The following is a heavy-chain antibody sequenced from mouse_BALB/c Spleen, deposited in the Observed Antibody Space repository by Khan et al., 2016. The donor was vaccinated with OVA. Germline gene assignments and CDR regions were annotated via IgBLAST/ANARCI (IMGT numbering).Heavy chain of an antibody. CDR1: GFTFTTYG. J-gene: IGHJ3*01. V-gene: IGHV5-6*01. CDR3: ASHLTGAFAY. D-gene: IGHD4-1*01. Sequence: EVQLVESGRDLVTPGGSLKLSCAASGFTFTTYGMPWVRQSPDKRLEWVATINSDGYYTYYPDSLKGRFIISRDNHKITLYMQMRSLKSEDTAMYYCASHLTGAFAYWGQGTLVTVSA. CDR2: INSDGYYT.